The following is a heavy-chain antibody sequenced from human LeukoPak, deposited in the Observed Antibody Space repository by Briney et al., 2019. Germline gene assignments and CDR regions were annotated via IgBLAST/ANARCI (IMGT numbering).Heavy chain of an antibody. J-gene: IGHJ4*02. V-gene: IGHV4-30-2*01. CDR1: GGSISSGGYS. CDR3: ARVSRVGPLYYFDY. Sequence: SQTLSLTCAVSGGSISSGGYSWSWIRQPPGKGLEWIGYIYHSGSTYYNPSLKSRVTISVDRSKNQFSLKLSSVTAADTAVYYCARVSRVGPLYYFDYWGQGILVTVSS. CDR2: IYHSGST.